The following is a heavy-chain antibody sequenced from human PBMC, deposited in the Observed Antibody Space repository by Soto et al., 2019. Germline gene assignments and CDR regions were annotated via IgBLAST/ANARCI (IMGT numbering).Heavy chain of an antibody. Sequence: GGSLRLSCAASGFTFSDYYMSWIRQAPGKGLEWVSYISSSSSYTNYADSVKGRFTISRDNAKNSLYLQMNSLRAEDTAVYYCARAGEAVVTANWFDPWGQGTLVTVSS. D-gene: IGHD2-21*02. CDR3: ARAGEAVVTANWFDP. CDR1: GFTFSDYY. V-gene: IGHV3-11*06. CDR2: ISSSSSYT. J-gene: IGHJ5*02.